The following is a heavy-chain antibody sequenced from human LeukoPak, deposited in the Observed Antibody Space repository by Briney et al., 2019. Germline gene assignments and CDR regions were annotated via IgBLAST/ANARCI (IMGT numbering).Heavy chain of an antibody. D-gene: IGHD3-22*01. Sequence: GGSLRLSCAASGFTFSSYEMNWVRQAPGKGLEWVSYISSSGSTIYYADSVKGRFTISRDNAKNSLYLQMNSLRAEDSAVYYCARPFYYYDSSGMGYYFDPWGQGTLVTVSS. CDR2: ISSSGSTI. V-gene: IGHV3-48*03. J-gene: IGHJ4*02. CDR3: ARPFYYYDSSGMGYYFDP. CDR1: GFTFSSYE.